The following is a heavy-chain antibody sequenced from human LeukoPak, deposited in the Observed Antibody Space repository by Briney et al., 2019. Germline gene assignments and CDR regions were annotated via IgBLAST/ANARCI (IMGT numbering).Heavy chain of an antibody. J-gene: IGHJ4*02. D-gene: IGHD7-27*01. CDR3: ARDLGHYFDY. CDR2: IYYSGST. V-gene: IGHV4-59*01. CDR1: GGSISSYY. Sequence: SETLSLTCTFSGGSISSYYWSWIRQPPGKGLEWIGYIYYSGSTNYNPSLKSRVTISVDTSKNQFSLKLSSVTAADTAVYYCARDLGHYFDYWGQGTLVTVSS.